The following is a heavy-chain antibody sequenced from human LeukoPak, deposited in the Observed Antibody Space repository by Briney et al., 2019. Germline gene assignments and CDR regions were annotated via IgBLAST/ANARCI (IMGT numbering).Heavy chain of an antibody. D-gene: IGHD3-22*01. Sequence: GGSLRLSCAASGFTFSSYSMNWVRQAPGKGLEWVSSISSSSSHIYYADSVKGRFTISRDNAKNSLYLQMNSLRAEDTAVYYCARDPYYDSSGYSWGQGTLVTVSS. CDR1: GFTFSSYS. CDR2: ISSSSSHI. V-gene: IGHV3-21*01. CDR3: ARDPYYDSSGYS. J-gene: IGHJ4*02.